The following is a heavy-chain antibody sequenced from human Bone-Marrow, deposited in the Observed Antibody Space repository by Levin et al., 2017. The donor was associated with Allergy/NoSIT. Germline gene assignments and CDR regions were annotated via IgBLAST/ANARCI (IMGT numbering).Heavy chain of an antibody. CDR3: ARPYTSGMGMGY. V-gene: IGHV3-30*03. CDR1: GFTFSDYG. D-gene: IGHD3-10*01. CDR2: ISYDGNKQ. Sequence: QAGGSLRLSCVGSGFTFSDYGMHWVRQTPGKGLEWVAVISYDGNKQYYADSVKGRFTISRDNSKNTLYLLINILRSNDTAVYYCARPYTSGMGMGYWGQGTLVTVSS. J-gene: IGHJ4*02.